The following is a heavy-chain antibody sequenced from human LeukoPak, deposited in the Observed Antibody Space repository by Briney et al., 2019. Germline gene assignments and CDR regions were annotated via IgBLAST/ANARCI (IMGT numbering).Heavy chain of an antibody. Sequence: ETLSLTCTVSGGSISSSSYYWGWIRQPPGKGLEWVSYISSSSSTIYYADSVKGRFTISRDNAKNSLYLQMNSLRDEDTAVYYCARDAVTRYWGQGTLVTVSS. D-gene: IGHD5-18*01. CDR2: ISSSSSTI. J-gene: IGHJ4*02. V-gene: IGHV3-48*02. CDR3: ARDAVTRY. CDR1: GGSISSSS.